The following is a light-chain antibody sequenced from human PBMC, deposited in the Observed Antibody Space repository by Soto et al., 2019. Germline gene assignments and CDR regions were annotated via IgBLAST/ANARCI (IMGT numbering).Light chain of an antibody. CDR3: QQYYSAPLT. CDR2: WAS. Sequence: LAVSLGERATINCKSSQSLYSSSSNEHYLAWYQQKPGQPPKLLIYWASTLQSGVPERFSGSGSVTDFTLTISSLQAEDVAVYYCQQYYSAPLTFGGGTKVEIK. J-gene: IGKJ4*01. V-gene: IGKV4-1*01. CDR1: QSLYSSSSNEHY.